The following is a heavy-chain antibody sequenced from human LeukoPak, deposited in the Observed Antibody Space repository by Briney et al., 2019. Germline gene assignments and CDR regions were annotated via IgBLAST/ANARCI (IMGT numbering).Heavy chain of an antibody. J-gene: IGHJ4*02. CDR3: ARFGGSFFAFHY. D-gene: IGHD6-25*01. CDR2: AFYSGET. V-gene: IGHV4-59*01. Sequence: SETLSLTCTISGDSTSSYYWNWIRQPPGKELEWIGYAFYSGETSYNPSLRGRATISLDMSNNQFSLDLRSMTAADTATYYCARFGGSFFAFHYWGQGTLVTVSS. CDR1: GDSTSSYY.